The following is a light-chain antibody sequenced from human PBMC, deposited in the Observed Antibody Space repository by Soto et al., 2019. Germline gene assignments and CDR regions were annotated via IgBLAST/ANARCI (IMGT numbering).Light chain of an antibody. J-gene: IGKJ1*01. CDR1: QSVSSN. CDR2: GAS. CDR3: QQYNNWPGWT. Sequence: EIVMTQSPATLSVSPGQRATLSCRASQSVSSNLAWYRQKPGQAPRLLIYGASTRATGIPARFSGSGSGTEFTLTISSLQSEDFAFYYCQQYNNWPGWTFGQGTKVEIK. V-gene: IGKV3-15*01.